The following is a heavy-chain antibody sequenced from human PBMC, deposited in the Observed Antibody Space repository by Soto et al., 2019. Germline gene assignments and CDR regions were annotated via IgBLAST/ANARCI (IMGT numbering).Heavy chain of an antibody. D-gene: IGHD2-15*01. V-gene: IGHV2-5*02. J-gene: IGHJ6*02. CDR2: TYWDDDK. CDR1: GFSLSTSGVG. CDR3: AHKGGRGAGMDV. Sequence: QITLKESGPTLVKPTQTLTLTCTFSGFSLSTSGVGVAWIRQPPGQALEWLALTYWDDDKHYSPSLKSRLTITKDTSKNQVVLTMTNMDPVDTCTYYCAHKGGRGAGMDVWGQGTTVTVSS.